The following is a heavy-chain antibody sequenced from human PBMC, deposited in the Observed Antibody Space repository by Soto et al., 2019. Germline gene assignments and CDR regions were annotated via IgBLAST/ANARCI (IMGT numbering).Heavy chain of an antibody. CDR3: ARGDTAMVYYYYGMDA. D-gene: IGHD5-18*01. J-gene: IGHJ6*02. V-gene: IGHV4-59*01. CDR1: GGSISSYY. Sequence: QVQLQESGPGLVKPSETLSLTCTVSGGSISSYYWSWIRQPPGKGLEWIGYIYYSGSTNYNPSLKSRVTISIDTSKNQFSLKLSSVTAADTAVYYCARGDTAMVYYYYGMDAWGQGTTVTVSS. CDR2: IYYSGST.